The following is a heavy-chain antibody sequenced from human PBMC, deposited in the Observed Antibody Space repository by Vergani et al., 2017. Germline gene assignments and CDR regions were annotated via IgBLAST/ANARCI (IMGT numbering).Heavy chain of an antibody. Sequence: EVQLAQSGAEVKKPGESLRISCKGSGYSFTSYWISWVRQMPGKGLEWMGRIDPSDSYTNYSPSFQGHVTISADKSISTAYLQWSSLKASDTTMYYCARQGPIRGVDSSGYFINWFDPWGQGTLVTVSS. CDR3: ARQGPIRGVDSSGYFINWFDP. D-gene: IGHD3-22*01. CDR1: GYSFTSYW. CDR2: IDPSDSYT. J-gene: IGHJ5*02. V-gene: IGHV5-10-1*03.